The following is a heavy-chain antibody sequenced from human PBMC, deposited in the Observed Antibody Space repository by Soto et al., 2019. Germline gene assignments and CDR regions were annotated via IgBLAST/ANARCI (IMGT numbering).Heavy chain of an antibody. CDR3: ARDPDSSGYYDY. D-gene: IGHD3-22*01. Sequence: TGGSLRLSCAASGFTFSSYSMNWVRQAPGKGLEWVSSISSSSSYIYYADSVKGRFTISRDNAKNSLYLQMNSLRAEDTAVYYCARDPDSSGYYDYWGQGTLVTVSS. CDR2: ISSSSSYI. J-gene: IGHJ4*02. V-gene: IGHV3-21*01. CDR1: GFTFSSYS.